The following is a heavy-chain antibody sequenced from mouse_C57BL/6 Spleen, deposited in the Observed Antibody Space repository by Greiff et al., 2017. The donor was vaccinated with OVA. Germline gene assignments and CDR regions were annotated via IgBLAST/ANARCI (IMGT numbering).Heavy chain of an antibody. V-gene: IGHV14-4*01. CDR1: GFNIKDDY. Sequence: VQLQQSGAELVRPGASVKLSCTASGFNIKDDYMHWVKQRPEQGLEWIGWIDPENGDTEYASKFQGKATITADTSSNTAYLQLSSLTSEDTAVYYCTTFNYNYAWTTGVKEPQSPSPQ. CDR3: TTFNYNYAWTT. J-gene: IGHJ4*01. D-gene: IGHD2-1*01. CDR2: IDPENGDT.